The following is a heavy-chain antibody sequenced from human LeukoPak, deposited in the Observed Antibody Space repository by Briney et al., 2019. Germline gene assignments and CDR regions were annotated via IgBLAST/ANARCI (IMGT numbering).Heavy chain of an antibody. D-gene: IGHD3-10*01. V-gene: IGHV4-61*02. CDR1: GGSISSGSYY. CDR3: AREGDYYGSGSYYTPFDY. J-gene: IGHJ4*02. Sequence: PSETLSLXCTVSGGSISSGSYYWSWIRQPAEKGLEWIGRIYTSGITNYNPSLKSRVTISVDTSKNQFSLKLSSVTAADTAVYYCAREGDYYGSGSYYTPFDYWGQGTLVTVSS. CDR2: IYTSGIT.